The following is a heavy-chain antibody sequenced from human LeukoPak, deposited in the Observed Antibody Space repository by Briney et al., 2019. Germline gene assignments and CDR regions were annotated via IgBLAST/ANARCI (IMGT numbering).Heavy chain of an antibody. CDR1: GFTFSSYA. V-gene: IGHV3-30*04. J-gene: IGHJ3*01. CDR3: ARDLGHL. CDR2: ISYDGSNK. Sequence: GSLRLSCAASGFTFSSYAMHWVRQAPGKGLEWVAVISYDGSNKYYADSVKGRFTISRDNSKNTLYLQMNSLRAEDTAVYYCARDLGHLWGQGTMVTVSS.